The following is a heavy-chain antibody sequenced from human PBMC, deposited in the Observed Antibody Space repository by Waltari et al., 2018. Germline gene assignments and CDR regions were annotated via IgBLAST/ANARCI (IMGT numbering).Heavy chain of an antibody. CDR2: AFYWSNKWSY. Sequence: QVQLQQSGPGLVRPSQTLSLTCAISGGSVSTNGAAWNWIRQSPSRGLEWLGRAFYWSNKWSYDYAVSVKGRIIIDADTSKNQISLQLNSVTPEDTAVYYCARGRDHAFDIWGQGTMVTVSS. CDR3: ARGRDHAFDI. J-gene: IGHJ3*02. CDR1: GGSVSTNGAA. V-gene: IGHV6-1*01.